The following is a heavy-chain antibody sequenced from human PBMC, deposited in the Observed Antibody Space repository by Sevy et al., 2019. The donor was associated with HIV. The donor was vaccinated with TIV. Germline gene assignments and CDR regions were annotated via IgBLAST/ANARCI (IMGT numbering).Heavy chain of an antibody. J-gene: IGHJ2*01. CDR1: GFTFSSYS. V-gene: IGHV3-21*01. Sequence: GSLRLSCAASGFTFSSYSMNWVRQAPGKGLEWVSSISSSSSYIYYADSVKGRFTISRDNAKNSLYLQMNSLRAEDTAVYYCASFSGGYGSYWYFDLWGRGTLVTVSS. CDR3: ASFSGGYGSYWYFDL. D-gene: IGHD5-12*01. CDR2: ISSSSSYI.